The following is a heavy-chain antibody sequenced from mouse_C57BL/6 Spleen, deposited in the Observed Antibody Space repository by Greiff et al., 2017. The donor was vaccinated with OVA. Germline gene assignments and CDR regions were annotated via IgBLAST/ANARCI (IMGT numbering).Heavy chain of an antibody. D-gene: IGHD2-1*01. CDR2: IDPSDSYT. CDR3: ARREGNYVDFDY. CDR1: GYTFTSYW. J-gene: IGHJ2*01. V-gene: IGHV1-50*01. Sequence: VQLQQSGAELVKPGASVKLSCKASGYTFTSYWMQWVKQRPGQGLEWIGEIDPSDSYTNYNQKFKGKATLTVDTSSSTAYMQLSSLTSEDSAVYYCARREGNYVDFDYWGQGTTLTVSS.